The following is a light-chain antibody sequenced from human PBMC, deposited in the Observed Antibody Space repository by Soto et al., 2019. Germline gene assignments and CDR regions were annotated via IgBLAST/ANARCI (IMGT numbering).Light chain of an antibody. CDR2: EVT. V-gene: IGLV2-14*01. J-gene: IGLJ2*01. CDR1: GSDIGAYNY. Sequence: QSVLTQPASVSGFPGQSITISCTGTGSDIGAYNYVSWYQHHPGKAPKLLIHEVTNRPSGVSRRFSGSKSGNTASLTISGLRAEDEADYYCNSFTTSSTLLFGGGTKLTVL. CDR3: NSFTTSSTLL.